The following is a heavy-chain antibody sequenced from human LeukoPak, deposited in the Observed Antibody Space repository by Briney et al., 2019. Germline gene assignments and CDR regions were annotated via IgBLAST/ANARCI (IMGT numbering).Heavy chain of an antibody. J-gene: IGHJ4*03. D-gene: IGHD3-16*02. CDR2: IYTSGST. CDR3: ARATSFRLGINY. CDR1: GGSISSYY. V-gene: IGHV4-4*07. Sequence: PSETLSLTCTVCGGSISSYYWSWIRQPAGKGREWIGRIYTSGSTNYNPALTSRVTMSVDTSKSQFSLKLSSVTAADTAVYYYARATSFRLGINYWGQGTLVTVSS.